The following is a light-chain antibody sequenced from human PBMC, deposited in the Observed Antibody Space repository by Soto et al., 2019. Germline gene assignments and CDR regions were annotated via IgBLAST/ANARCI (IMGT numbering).Light chain of an antibody. CDR3: SSYTSSSARKYV. V-gene: IGLV2-14*03. J-gene: IGLJ1*01. Sequence: QSVLTQPASVSGSPGQSITISCTGASSDVGGYNYVSWYQQHPGKAPKVMIYDVTNRPSGVSSRFSGSKSGNTASLTISGLQAEDEADYYCSSYTSSSARKYVFGTGTNVTV. CDR1: SSDVGGYNY. CDR2: DVT.